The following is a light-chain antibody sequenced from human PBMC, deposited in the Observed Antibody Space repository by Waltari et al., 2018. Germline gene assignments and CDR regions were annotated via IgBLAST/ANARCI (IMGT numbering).Light chain of an antibody. V-gene: IGLV2-23*01. J-gene: IGLJ2*01. CDR2: EAS. CDR1: DSDVGTYHL. CDR3: CSYSHADTLI. Sequence: QSALTQPASVSGSPGQSITISCTGSDSDVGTYHLVSWFQQHPGRAPKVILSEASKRPSGLSDRFSGSKSGNTASLPVSGLQAEDEAHYFCCSYSHADTLIFGGGTKLTVL.